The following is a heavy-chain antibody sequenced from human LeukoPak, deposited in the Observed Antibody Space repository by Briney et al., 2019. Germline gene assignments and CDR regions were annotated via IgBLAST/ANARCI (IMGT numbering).Heavy chain of an antibody. D-gene: IGHD3-3*01. CDR2: THYRSKWYN. CDR1: GDSVSNNSAA. J-gene: IGHJ2*01. Sequence: SQTLSLTCAISGDSVSNNSAAWNWIRQSPSRGLEWLGRTHYRSKWYNDYAVSVKSRITINPDTSKNQFSLQLNSVTPEDTAVYYCVRDHGISYWLFDLWGRGTLVTVSS. CDR3: VRDHGISYWLFDL. V-gene: IGHV6-1*01.